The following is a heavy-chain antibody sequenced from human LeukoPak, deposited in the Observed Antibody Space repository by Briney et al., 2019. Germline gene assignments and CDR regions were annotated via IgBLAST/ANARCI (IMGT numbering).Heavy chain of an antibody. J-gene: IGHJ3*02. CDR3: AKEGDGAARFAFDI. D-gene: IGHD6-6*01. CDR2: VSSDGGTK. CDR1: RFTFSSYG. V-gene: IGHV3-30*18. Sequence: GGSLRLSCAASRFTFSSYGMHWVRQAPGKGLEWVAVVSSDGGTKYYADSVKGRFTISRDNSKNTLYLQMNSLKTEDTAVYYCAKEGDGAARFAFDIWGQGRMVTVSS.